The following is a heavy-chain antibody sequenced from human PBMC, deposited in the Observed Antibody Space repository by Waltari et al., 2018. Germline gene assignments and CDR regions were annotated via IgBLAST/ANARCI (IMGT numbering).Heavy chain of an antibody. D-gene: IGHD6-13*01. CDR3: AREYAANWFDP. CDR1: GFTVSSNY. J-gene: IGHJ5*02. CDR2: IYSGGSN. Sequence: EVQLVESGGGLIQPGGSLRLSCAASGFTVSSNYMSWVRQAPGKGVEWVSVIYSGGSNYYADSVKGRFTISRDNSKNTLYLQMNSRRAEDTAVYYCAREYAANWFDPWGQGTLVTVSS. V-gene: IGHV3-53*01.